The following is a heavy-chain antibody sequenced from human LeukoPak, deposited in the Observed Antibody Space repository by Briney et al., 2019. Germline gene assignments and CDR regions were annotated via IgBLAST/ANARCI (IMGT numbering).Heavy chain of an antibody. CDR3: AKGGIAAADLAYFDY. J-gene: IGHJ4*02. D-gene: IGHD6-13*01. V-gene: IGHV4-4*07. CDR2: IPPSVST. Sequence: SETLSLTCTVSGGSISDYNWSWIRQPAGKGLEWIGRIPPSVSTNYNPSLKSRVTMSVDTSRNQFSLNLSSVTAADTAVYYCAKGGIAAADLAYFDYWGQGTLVTVSS. CDR1: GGSISDYN.